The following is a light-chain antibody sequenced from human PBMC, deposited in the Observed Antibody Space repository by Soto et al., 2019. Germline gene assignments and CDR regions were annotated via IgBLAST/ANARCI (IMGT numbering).Light chain of an antibody. CDR2: AAS. Sequence: DIQMTQSPSSLSASVGDRVSITCWASLGINDYLAWYQQKPGKVPKLLIYAASTLQSGVPSRFSGSGSGTDFTLTISSLQPEDVATYYCQKYNRAPLTFGGGTKVEIK. CDR1: LGINDY. CDR3: QKYNRAPLT. J-gene: IGKJ4*01. V-gene: IGKV1-27*01.